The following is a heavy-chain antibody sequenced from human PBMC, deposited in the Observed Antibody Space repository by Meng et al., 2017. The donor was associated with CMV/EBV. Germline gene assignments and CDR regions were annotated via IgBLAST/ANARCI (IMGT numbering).Heavy chain of an antibody. CDR2: IYYRGST. J-gene: IGHJ4*02. D-gene: IGHD6-19*01. V-gene: IGHV4-59*01. CDR3: ARSGSPLMAGL. Sequence: SETLSLTCTVSGGSISSYYWSWIRQPPGKGLEWIGYIYYRGSTNYNPSLKSRVTKSVDTTKNQLSLKLSSVTAADTAVYYCARSGSPLMAGLWGQGTLVTVSS. CDR1: GGSISSYY.